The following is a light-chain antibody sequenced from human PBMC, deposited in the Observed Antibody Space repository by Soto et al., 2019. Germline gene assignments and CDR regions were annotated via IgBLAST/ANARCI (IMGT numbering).Light chain of an antibody. CDR2: EVV. CDR1: TNDVGFYDF. CDR3: KSYAGSNTYV. Sequence: QSVLTQRPSASGSPGQSVTISCTRTTNDVGFYDFVSWYQHHPGKAPRLLIYEVVQRPSGVPDRFSGSKSGNTASLTVSGLHASDEADYLCKSYAGSNTYVSGSGTKLTVL. J-gene: IGLJ1*01. V-gene: IGLV2-8*01.